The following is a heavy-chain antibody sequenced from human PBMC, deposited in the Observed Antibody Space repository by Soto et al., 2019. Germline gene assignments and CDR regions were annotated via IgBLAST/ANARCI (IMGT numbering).Heavy chain of an antibody. CDR2: IRSKANSYAT. D-gene: IGHD6-13*01. CDR3: TSVATAGFY. CDR1: GFTFSGSA. Sequence: EVQLVESGGGLVQPGGSLKLSCAASGFTFSGSAMHWVRQASGKGLEWVGRIRSKANSYATAYAASVKGRFTISRDDSKTTAYLQMNSLKTEGTAVYYCTSVATAGFYWGLGTLVTVSS. V-gene: IGHV3-73*01. J-gene: IGHJ4*02.